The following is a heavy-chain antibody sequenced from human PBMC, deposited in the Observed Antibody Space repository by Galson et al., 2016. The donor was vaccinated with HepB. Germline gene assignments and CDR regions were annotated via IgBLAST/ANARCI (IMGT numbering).Heavy chain of an antibody. D-gene: IGHD3-16*01. CDR2: IIPMSGTA. CDR3: ASRGGSYYYYGMDV. Sequence: SVKVSCKASGGTFSSYAITWVRQAPGQGLEWMGGIIPMSGTAHYAQKFQGRVTITGDESTSTAYMELSSLRSEDTALYYCASRGGSYYYYGMDVWGQGTTVTVSS. J-gene: IGHJ6*02. CDR1: GGTFSSYA. V-gene: IGHV1-69*13.